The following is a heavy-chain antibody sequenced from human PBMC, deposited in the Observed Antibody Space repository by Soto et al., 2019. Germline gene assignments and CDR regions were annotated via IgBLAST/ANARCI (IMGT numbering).Heavy chain of an antibody. V-gene: IGHV4-30-4*01. D-gene: IGHD3-10*01. CDR1: GGSISSGDYY. CDR3: ARDAGGNYGSGSYYIPYNWFDP. J-gene: IGHJ5*02. Sequence: PSETLSLTCTVSGGSISSGDYYGSWIRQPPGKGLEWIGYIYYSGSTYYNPSLKGRVTISVDTSKNQFSLKLSSVTAADTAVYYCARDAGGNYGSGSYYIPYNWFDPWGQGTLVTVSS. CDR2: IYYSGST.